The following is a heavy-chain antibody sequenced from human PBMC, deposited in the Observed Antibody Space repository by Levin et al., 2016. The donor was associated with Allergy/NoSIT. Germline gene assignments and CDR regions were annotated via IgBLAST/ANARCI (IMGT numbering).Heavy chain of an antibody. CDR2: IYYSGST. J-gene: IGHJ5*02. Sequence: WIRQPPGKGLEWIGYIYYSGSTYYNPSLKSRVTISVDTSKNQFSLKLSSVTAADTAVYYCARGSYGPPMGNWFDPWGQGTLVTVSS. D-gene: IGHD5-18*01. V-gene: IGHV4-31*02. CDR3: ARGSYGPPMGNWFDP.